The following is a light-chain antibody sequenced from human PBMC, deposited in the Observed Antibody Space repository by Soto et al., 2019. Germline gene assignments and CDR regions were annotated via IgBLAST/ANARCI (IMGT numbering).Light chain of an antibody. CDR2: EVS. CDR3: TSYAGTYSFFYV. V-gene: IGLV2-8*01. CDR1: SSDVGAYNY. J-gene: IGLJ1*01. Sequence: QSALTQPPCASGSPGQSVTISCTGTSSDVGAYNYVSWYQQLPGKAPKLIIYEVSKRPSGVPDRFSGSKSGNTASLTVSGLQAEDEADYYCTSYAGTYSFFYVFGTGTKLTVL.